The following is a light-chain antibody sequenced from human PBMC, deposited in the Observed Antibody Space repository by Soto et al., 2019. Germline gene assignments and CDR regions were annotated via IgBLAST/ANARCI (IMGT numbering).Light chain of an antibody. V-gene: IGLV2-11*01. Sequence: QSALTQPRSVSGSPGQSVTISCTGTSSDVGGYNYVSWYQQHPGKAPKLMIYDVSKRPSGVPDRFSGSKSGNTASLTISGLQAEDEADYYCCSYAGSYSWVFSVGTKLTVL. CDR3: CSYAGSYSWV. J-gene: IGLJ3*02. CDR1: SSDVGGYNY. CDR2: DVS.